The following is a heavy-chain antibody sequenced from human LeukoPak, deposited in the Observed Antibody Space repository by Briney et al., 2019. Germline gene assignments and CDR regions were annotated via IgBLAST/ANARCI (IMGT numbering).Heavy chain of an antibody. CDR2: INPNSGGT. V-gene: IGHV1-2*02. CDR1: GYTFTGYY. J-gene: IGHJ5*02. D-gene: IGHD3-10*01. Sequence: ASVKVSCKASGYTFTGYYMHWVRQAPGQGLEWMGWINPNSGGTNYAQKFQGRVTMTRDTSISTAYMELSRLRSDDTAVYYCARDPRDAMVRGVIITGWFDPWGQGTLVTVSS. CDR3: ARDPRDAMVRGVIITGWFDP.